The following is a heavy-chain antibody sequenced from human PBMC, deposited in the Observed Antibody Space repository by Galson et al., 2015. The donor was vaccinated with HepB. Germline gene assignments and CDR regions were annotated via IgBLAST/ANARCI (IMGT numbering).Heavy chain of an antibody. Sequence: QSGAEVKKPGESLKISCKGSGYSFTSYWIGWVRQMPGKGLEWMGIIYPGDSDTRYSPSFQGQVTISADKSISTAYLQWSSLKASDTAMYYCASSSRVSSGWYYYYGMDVWGQGTTVTVSS. CDR1: GYSFTSYW. V-gene: IGHV5-51*01. J-gene: IGHJ6*02. D-gene: IGHD6-19*01. CDR2: IYPGDSDT. CDR3: ASSSRVSSGWYYYYGMDV.